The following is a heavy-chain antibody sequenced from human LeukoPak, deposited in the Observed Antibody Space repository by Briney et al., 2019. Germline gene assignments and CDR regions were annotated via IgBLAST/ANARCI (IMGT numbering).Heavy chain of an antibody. J-gene: IGHJ4*02. D-gene: IGHD6-13*01. CDR2: ISSSSSYI. CDR1: GFTFSSYS. CDR3: ARGRIAAAPNPDY. Sequence: GGSLRLSCAASGFTFSSYSMNWVRQAPGKGLEWVSSISSSSSYIYYADSVKGRFTISRDNAKNSLYLQMNSLRAEDTAVYYCARGRIAAAPNPDYWGQGTLVTVSS. V-gene: IGHV3-21*01.